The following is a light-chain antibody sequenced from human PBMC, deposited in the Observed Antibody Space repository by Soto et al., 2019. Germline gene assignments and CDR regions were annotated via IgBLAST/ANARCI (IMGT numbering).Light chain of an antibody. CDR1: QGIGSY. V-gene: IGKV1-39*01. CDR3: QQSYSTPLT. Sequence: DIQMTQSPSSLSASVGDRVTITCRASQGIGSYLNWYQQKPGKAPKVLIYAASSLQSGVPSRFSGSGSGTDFTLTISSLQPEDFATYYCQQSYSTPLTCGGGTKVEIK. J-gene: IGKJ4*01. CDR2: AAS.